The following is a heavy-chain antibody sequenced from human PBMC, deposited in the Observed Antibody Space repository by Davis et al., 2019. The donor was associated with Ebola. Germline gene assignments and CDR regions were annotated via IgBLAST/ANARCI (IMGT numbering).Heavy chain of an antibody. V-gene: IGHV3-30*03. Sequence: GESLKISCAASGFTISNYWMAWVRQAPGKGLEWVAVISAAGNNRYFGDSTKGRFTISRDNAKNSLFLQMNSLRAEDTAVYYCSRGGAGTSYYWVYWGQGTLVTVSS. CDR1: GFTISNYW. CDR3: SRGGAGTSYYWVY. D-gene: IGHD2-2*01. CDR2: ISAAGNNR. J-gene: IGHJ4*02.